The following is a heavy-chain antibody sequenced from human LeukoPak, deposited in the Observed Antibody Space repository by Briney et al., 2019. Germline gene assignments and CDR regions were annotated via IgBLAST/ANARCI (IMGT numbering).Heavy chain of an antibody. CDR1: GYSENFYG. D-gene: IGHD5-18*01. J-gene: IGHJ4*02. Sequence: ASVKVSCKTSGYSENFYGITWVRQVAGQGLEWMGWISAQHGQTEYAPNSQDRVTMTTDTYTNTAYMELRSLRSDDTAVYYCARGVGHRGQEHSYVYYFDYWGQGPLVTVSS. CDR3: ARGVGHRGQEHSYVYYFDY. CDR2: ISAQHGQT. V-gene: IGHV1-18*01.